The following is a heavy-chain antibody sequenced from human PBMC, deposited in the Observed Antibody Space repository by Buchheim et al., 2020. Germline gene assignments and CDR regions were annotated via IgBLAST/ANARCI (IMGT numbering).Heavy chain of an antibody. D-gene: IGHD6-13*01. J-gene: IGHJ4*02. CDR3: AKGSQTASGILDY. V-gene: IGHV3-23*01. CDR1: GFNFNGYA. Sequence: EVQLLESGGGLVQPGGSLRLSCAASGFNFNGYAMSWVRQAPGKGLEWVSTISNSGGSTYYADSVKGRFTISRDNSKNTLYPPLNSLRVEDTALYYCAKGSQTASGILDYWGQGTL. CDR2: ISNSGGST.